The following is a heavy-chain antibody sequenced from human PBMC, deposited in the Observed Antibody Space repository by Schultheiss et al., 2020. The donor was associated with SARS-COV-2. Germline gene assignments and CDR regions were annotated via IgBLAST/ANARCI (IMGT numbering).Heavy chain of an antibody. CDR3: ARDRIHWYFDL. J-gene: IGHJ2*01. CDR1: GGSISSGGYY. Sequence: SETLSLTCTVSGGSISSGGYYWSWIRQHPGKGLEWIGYIYYSGSTYYNPSLKSRVTISVDTSKNQFSLKLSSVTAADTAVYYCARDRIHWYFDLWGRGTLVTVSS. V-gene: IGHV4-31*03. CDR2: IYYSGST.